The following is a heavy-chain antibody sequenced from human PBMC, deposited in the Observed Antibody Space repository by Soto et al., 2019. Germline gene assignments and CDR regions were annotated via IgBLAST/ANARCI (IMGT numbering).Heavy chain of an antibody. V-gene: IGHV1-46*01. CDR1: GYTFTSYY. J-gene: IGHJ6*02. CDR2: INPSGGST. D-gene: IGHD3-3*01. CDR3: ASSRSTIFLMDV. Sequence: ASVKVSCKASGYTFTSYYMHWVRQAPGQGLEWMGIINPSGGSTSYAQKFQGRVTMTRDTSTSTVYMELSSLRSEDTAVYYCASSRSTIFLMDVWGQGTTVTVSS.